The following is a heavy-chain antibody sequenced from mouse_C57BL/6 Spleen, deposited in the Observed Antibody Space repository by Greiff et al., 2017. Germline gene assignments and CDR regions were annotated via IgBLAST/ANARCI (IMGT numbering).Heavy chain of an antibody. CDR1: GYTFTSYW. CDR2: IHPNSGST. D-gene: IGHD2-4*01. V-gene: IGHV1-64*01. J-gene: IGHJ2*01. CDR3: ARPAFYYDYDGSFDY. Sequence: QVQLQQPGAELVKPGASVKLSCKASGYTFTSYWMHWVKQRPGQGLEWIGMIHPNSGSTNYNEKFKSKATLTVDKSSSTAYMQLSSLTSEDSAVYYCARPAFYYDYDGSFDYWGQGTTLTVSS.